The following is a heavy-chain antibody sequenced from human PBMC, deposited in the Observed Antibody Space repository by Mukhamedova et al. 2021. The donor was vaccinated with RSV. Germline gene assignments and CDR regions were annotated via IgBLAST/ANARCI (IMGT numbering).Heavy chain of an antibody. D-gene: IGHD1-14*01. J-gene: IGHJ4*02. CDR2: ISGSGDST. V-gene: IGHV3-23*01. Sequence: APGQGLEWVSGISGSGDSTYYADSVKGRFTISRDNSKNTLYLQMHSLRAEDTAVYYCAKETGSTGTPPFDSWGQGTLVTVSS. CDR3: AKETGSTGTPPFDS.